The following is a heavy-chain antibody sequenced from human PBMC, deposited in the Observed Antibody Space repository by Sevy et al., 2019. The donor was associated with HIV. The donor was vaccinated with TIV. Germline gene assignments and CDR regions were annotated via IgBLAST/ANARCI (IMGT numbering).Heavy chain of an antibody. V-gene: IGHV4-59*01. CDR1: GGSISSYY. CDR3: AREVPYSSIDY. CDR2: IYYSGST. Sequence: SETLSLTCTVSGGSISSYYWSWIRQPPGKGLEWIGYIYYSGSTNYNPSLKSRVTISVDTSKNQFSLKLSSVTAADTAVYYGAREVPYSSIDYWGQGTLVTVSS. J-gene: IGHJ4*02. D-gene: IGHD6-13*01.